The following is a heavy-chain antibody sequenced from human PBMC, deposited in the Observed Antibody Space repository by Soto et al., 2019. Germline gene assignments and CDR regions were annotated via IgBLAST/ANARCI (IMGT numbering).Heavy chain of an antibody. CDR2: ISTSGTNE. CDR3: ARDWDIVILSVPIPNYNYGMDV. Sequence: PGGSLRLSCAASGFRFSDFYMTWIRQAPGKGLEWVSYISTSGTNEFYADSVKGRFTISRDNAKDSVYLQVNNLRDEDTAVYYCARDWDIVILSVPIPNYNYGMDVWGQGTTVTVSS. D-gene: IGHD2-15*01. V-gene: IGHV3-11*04. J-gene: IGHJ6*02. CDR1: GFRFSDFY.